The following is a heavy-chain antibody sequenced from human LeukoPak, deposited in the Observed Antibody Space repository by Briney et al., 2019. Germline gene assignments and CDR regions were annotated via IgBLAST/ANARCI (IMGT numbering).Heavy chain of an antibody. J-gene: IGHJ6*02. CDR1: GGSFSGYY. D-gene: IGHD6-19*01. Sequence: PSETLSLTCAVYGGSFSGYYWSWIRQPPGKGLGWIGEINHSGSTNYNPSLKSRVTISVDTSKNQFSLKLSSVTAADTAVYYCAREGYTSGSGWYEIYYYYGMDVWGQGTTVTVSS. CDR2: INHSGST. V-gene: IGHV4-34*01. CDR3: AREGYTSGSGWYEIYYYYGMDV.